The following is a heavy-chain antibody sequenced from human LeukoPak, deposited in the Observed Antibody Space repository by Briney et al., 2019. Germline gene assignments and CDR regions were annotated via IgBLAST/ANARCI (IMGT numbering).Heavy chain of an antibody. CDR1: GYTFTGYY. CDR2: INPNSGGT. J-gene: IGHJ5*02. CDR3: ARGRGDLDSWFDP. Sequence: GASVKVSCKASGYTFTGYYMHLVRQALGQGLEWMGWINPNSGGTNYAQKFQGRVTMTRDTSISTAYMELSRLRSDDTAVYYCARGRGDLDSWFDPWGQGTLVTVSS. D-gene: IGHD1-1*01. V-gene: IGHV1-2*02.